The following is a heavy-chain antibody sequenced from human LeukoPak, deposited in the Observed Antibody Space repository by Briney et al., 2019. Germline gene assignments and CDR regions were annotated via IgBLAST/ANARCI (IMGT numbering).Heavy chain of an antibody. D-gene: IGHD1-20*01. CDR2: ISAHNGNT. CDR3: ARDYNFVPDY. CDR1: GYAFITNG. V-gene: IGHV1-18*01. Sequence: GASVKVSCKASGYAFITNGISWVRQAPGQGLEWMGWISAHNGNTKYAQKFQGRVTMITDTSTSTAYMELRSLRSDDTAVYYCARDYNFVPDYWGQGTLVTVSS. J-gene: IGHJ4*02.